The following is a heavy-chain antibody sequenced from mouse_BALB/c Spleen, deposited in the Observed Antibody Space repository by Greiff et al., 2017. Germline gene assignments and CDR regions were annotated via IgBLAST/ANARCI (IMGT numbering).Heavy chain of an antibody. D-gene: IGHD1-1*01. Sequence: QVQLQQSGAELVRPGVSVKISCKGSGYTFTDYAMHWVKQSHAKSLEWIGVISTYYGDASYNQKFKGKATMTVDKSSSTAYMELARLTSEDSAIYYCARSRDAAVLRGFAYWGQGTLVTVSA. CDR3: ARSRDAAVLRGFAY. J-gene: IGHJ3*01. V-gene: IGHV1S137*01. CDR1: GYTFTDYA. CDR2: ISTYYGDA.